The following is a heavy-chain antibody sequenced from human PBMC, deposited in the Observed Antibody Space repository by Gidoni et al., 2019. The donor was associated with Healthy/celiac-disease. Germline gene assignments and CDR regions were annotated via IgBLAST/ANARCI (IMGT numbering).Heavy chain of an antibody. V-gene: IGHV3-11*01. D-gene: IGHD6-19*01. J-gene: IGHJ4*02. Sequence: VQLVESGGGVVKPGGSLRLSWPSSGLTFSDYYMSWSRQAPGKGLELVSYISSSGSTIYYADPVKGLFTTSSDNAKNSLYLQMNSLRAEDTAVYYCARVRIAVAGTEPRKHPLDYWGQGTLVTVSS. CDR1: GLTFSDYY. CDR2: ISSSGSTI. CDR3: ARVRIAVAGTEPRKHPLDY.